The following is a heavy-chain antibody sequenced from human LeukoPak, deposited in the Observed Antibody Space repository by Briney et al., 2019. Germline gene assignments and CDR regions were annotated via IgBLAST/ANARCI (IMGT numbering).Heavy chain of an antibody. CDR2: IRDDESDK. D-gene: IGHD6-19*01. J-gene: IGHJ4*02. V-gene: IGHV3-30*02. CDR3: AKEFWIAVAGTCFDY. CDR1: GFTFRNYG. Sequence: GGSLRLSCAASGFTFRNYGMHWVRQAPGKGLEWVAFIRDDESDKYYIDSVKGRFTISRDNSKNTLFLQMNSLRAEDTAVYYCAKEFWIAVAGTCFDYWGQGTLVTVSS.